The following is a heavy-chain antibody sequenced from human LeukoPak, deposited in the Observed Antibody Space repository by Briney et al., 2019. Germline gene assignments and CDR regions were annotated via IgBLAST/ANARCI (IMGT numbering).Heavy chain of an antibody. J-gene: IGHJ4*02. Sequence: SGTLSLTCAVSGSSISSSNWWSWVRQPPGKGLEWIGETYHSGSTNYNPSLKSRVTISVDKSKNQFSLKLSSVTAADTAVYYCARDLKSRVKYSSSWYFDYWGQGTLVTVSS. CDR1: GSSISSSNW. CDR2: TYHSGST. D-gene: IGHD6-13*01. CDR3: ARDLKSRVKYSSSWYFDY. V-gene: IGHV4-4*02.